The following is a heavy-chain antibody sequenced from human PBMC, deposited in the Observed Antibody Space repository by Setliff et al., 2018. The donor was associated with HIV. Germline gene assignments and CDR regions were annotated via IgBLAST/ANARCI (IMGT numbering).Heavy chain of an antibody. Sequence: GGSLRLSCAASGFTFSNAWMSWVRQAPGKGLEWVGRIKSGGSTYYADSVKGRFTISRDKSKNTVYLQMNSLRVEDTAVYYCARELYREWDYWGQGTLVTVSS. J-gene: IGHJ4*02. D-gene: IGHD3-10*01. CDR2: IKSGGST. CDR3: ARELYREWDY. V-gene: IGHV3-66*02. CDR1: GFTFSNAW.